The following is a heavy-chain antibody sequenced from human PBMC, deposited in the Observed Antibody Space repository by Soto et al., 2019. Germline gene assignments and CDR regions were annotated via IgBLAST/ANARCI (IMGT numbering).Heavy chain of an antibody. CDR2: IYYSGST. J-gene: IGHJ5*02. CDR1: GGSISSSSYY. D-gene: IGHD3-3*01. Sequence: SETLSLTCTVSGGSISSSSYYWGWIRQPPGKGLEWIGSIYYSGSTYYNPSLKSRVTISVDTSKNQFSRKLSSVTAADTAVYYCARQQGRLDRPTIFGVVIFNWFDPWGQGTLVTVSS. V-gene: IGHV4-39*01. CDR3: ARQQGRLDRPTIFGVVIFNWFDP.